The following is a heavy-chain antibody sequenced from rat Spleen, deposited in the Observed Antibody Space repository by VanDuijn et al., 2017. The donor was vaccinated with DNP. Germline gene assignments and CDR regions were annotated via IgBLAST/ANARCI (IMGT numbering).Heavy chain of an antibody. D-gene: IGHD1-2*01. Sequence: EVQLVESGGGLVQPGRSLKLSCAASEFTFSDYNMAWVRQAPKKGLEWVATISYDGSSTYYRDSVKGRFTISRDNAKSTLYLQMDSLRSEDTATYYCAARYSSSWFAYWGQGTLVTVSS. J-gene: IGHJ3*01. CDR2: ISYDGSST. CDR1: EFTFSDYN. CDR3: AARYSSSWFAY. V-gene: IGHV5-7*01.